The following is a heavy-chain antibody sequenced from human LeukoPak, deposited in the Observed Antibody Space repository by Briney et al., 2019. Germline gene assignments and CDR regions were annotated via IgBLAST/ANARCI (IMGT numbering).Heavy chain of an antibody. CDR2: VNPDGSET. D-gene: IGHD2-2*01. V-gene: IGHV3-7*01. CDR3: GRWGIEAAIDY. Sequence: GGSLRLSCATSGFTFSPYWMNWVRQAPGKGLEWVANVNPDGSETYYLDSVKGRFTISRDKVKNSLYLLMNSLRAEDTAVYYCGRWGIEAAIDYWGQGTLVTVSS. CDR1: GFTFSPYW. J-gene: IGHJ4*02.